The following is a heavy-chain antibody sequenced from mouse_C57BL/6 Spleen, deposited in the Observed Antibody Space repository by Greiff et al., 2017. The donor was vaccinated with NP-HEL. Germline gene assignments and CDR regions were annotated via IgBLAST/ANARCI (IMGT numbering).Heavy chain of an antibody. CDR1: GYTFTSYW. CDR3: ARDRAYNYYFDY. J-gene: IGHJ2*01. CDR2: IYPSDSET. D-gene: IGHD1-3*01. V-gene: IGHV1-61*01. Sequence: VQLQQPGAELVRPGSSVKLSCKASGYTFTSYWMDWVKQRPGQGLEWIGNIYPSDSETHYNQKFKDKATLTVDKSSSTAYMQLSSLTSEDSAVYYCARDRAYNYYFDYWGQGTTLTVSS.